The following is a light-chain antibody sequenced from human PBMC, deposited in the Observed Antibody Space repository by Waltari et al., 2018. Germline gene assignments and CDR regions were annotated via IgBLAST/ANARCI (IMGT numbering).Light chain of an antibody. CDR2: AAS. CDR1: QDINKE. V-gene: IGKV1-27*01. CDR3: QQDYSTPFT. J-gene: IGKJ3*01. Sequence: DIQMTQSPSSLSASLGDRVTVTCRASQDINKELNWYQQKPGKAPTLLIYAASTFQTGVSSRFSGSGSGTDFSLTISSLQPEDVATFYCQQDYSTPFTFGPGTKLDIK.